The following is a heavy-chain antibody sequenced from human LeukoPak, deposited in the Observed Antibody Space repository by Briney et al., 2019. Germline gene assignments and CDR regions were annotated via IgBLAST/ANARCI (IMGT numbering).Heavy chain of an antibody. CDR2: ISGSGGST. Sequence: GSLRLSCTASGFTFTSYTMNWVRQAPGKGLEWVSAISGSGGSTYYADSVKGRFTISRDNSKNTLYLQMNSLRAEDTAVYYCAKDHDSSGYEAFDIWGQGTMVTVSS. CDR3: AKDHDSSGYEAFDI. V-gene: IGHV3-23*01. D-gene: IGHD3-22*01. J-gene: IGHJ3*02. CDR1: GFTFTSYT.